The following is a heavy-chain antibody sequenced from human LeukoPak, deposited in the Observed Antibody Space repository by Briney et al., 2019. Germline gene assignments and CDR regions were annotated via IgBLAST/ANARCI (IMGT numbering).Heavy chain of an antibody. CDR1: GGSISSYY. Sequence: SETLSLTCTVSGGSISSYYWSWIRQPPGKGLEWIGYIYYSGSTNYNPSLKSRVTISVDTSKNQFSLKLRSVTAADTAVYYCARASYSYDINGWVPFDYWGQGTLVTVS. V-gene: IGHV4-59*01. J-gene: IGHJ4*02. D-gene: IGHD3-22*01. CDR3: ARASYSYDINGWVPFDY. CDR2: IYYSGST.